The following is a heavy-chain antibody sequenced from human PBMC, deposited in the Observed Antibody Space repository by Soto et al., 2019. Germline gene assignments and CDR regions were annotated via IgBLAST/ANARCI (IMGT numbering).Heavy chain of an antibody. J-gene: IGHJ5*02. CDR1: GGSISSGDYY. Sequence: PSETLSLTCTVSGGSISSGDYYWSWIRQPPGKGLEWIGYIYYSGSTYYNPSLKSRVTISVDTSKNQFSLKLSSVTAADTAVYYCARVLGYCSGGSCFYWFDPGGRETRFTAAS. CDR2: IYYSGST. D-gene: IGHD2-15*01. CDR3: ARVLGYCSGGSCFYWFDP. V-gene: IGHV4-30-4*01.